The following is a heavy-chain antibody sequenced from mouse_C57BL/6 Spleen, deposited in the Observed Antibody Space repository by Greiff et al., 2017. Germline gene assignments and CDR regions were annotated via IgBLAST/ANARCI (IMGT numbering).Heavy chain of an antibody. J-gene: IGHJ2*01. V-gene: IGHV14-2*01. Sequence: VQLQQSGAELVKPGASVKLSCTASGFNIKDYYMHWVKQRTEQGLEWIGRIEPEDGETKYAPKLQGKATITADTSSNTAYLQLSSQTSGDTAVYYCGYGRSYGYWRQGTTHAVSS. CDR3: GYGRSYGY. D-gene: IGHD1-1*01. CDR1: GFNIKDYY. CDR2: IEPEDGET.